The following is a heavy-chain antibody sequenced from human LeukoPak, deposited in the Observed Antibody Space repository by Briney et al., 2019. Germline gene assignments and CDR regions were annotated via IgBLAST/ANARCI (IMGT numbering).Heavy chain of an antibody. J-gene: IGHJ3*02. Sequence: ASVKVSCKASGYTFTSYGISWVRQAPGQGLEWMGWISAYNGNTNYAQKLQGRVTMTTDTSTSTAYMELRSLRSDDTAVYYCARDRGQLWLRAEIFDIWGQGTMVTVSS. D-gene: IGHD5-18*01. CDR1: GYTFTSYG. V-gene: IGHV1-18*01. CDR3: ARDRGQLWLRAEIFDI. CDR2: ISAYNGNT.